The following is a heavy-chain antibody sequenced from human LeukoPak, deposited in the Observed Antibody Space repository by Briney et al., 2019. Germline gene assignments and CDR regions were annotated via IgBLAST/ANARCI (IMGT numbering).Heavy chain of an antibody. V-gene: IGHV2-5*01. J-gene: IGHJ4*02. CDR1: GFSLSTSGVG. Sequence: SGPTLVSPTQTLTLTCTFSGFSLSTSGVGVGWIRQPPGKALEWLALIFWNDDKRYSPSLKSRLTITKDTSKNQVVLTMTNMDPVDTATYYCAHSYYYDSSGYYFLPNSFDYWGQGTLVTVSS. CDR2: IFWNDDK. D-gene: IGHD3-22*01. CDR3: AHSYYYDSSGYYFLPNSFDY.